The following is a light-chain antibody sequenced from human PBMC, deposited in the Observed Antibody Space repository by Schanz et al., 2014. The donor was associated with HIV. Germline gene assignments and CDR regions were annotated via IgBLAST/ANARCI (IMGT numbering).Light chain of an antibody. V-gene: IGLV2-14*03. CDR1: SSNVGGYDY. Sequence: QSALTQPASVSGSPGQSITISCTGTSSNVGGYDYVSWYQQHPGKAPKLIIYDVSNRPSGISYRFSGSKSGNTASLTISGLQAEDEADYYCCSFAGADSLFVFGIGTKLTVL. CDR2: DVS. CDR3: CSFAGADSLFV. J-gene: IGLJ1*01.